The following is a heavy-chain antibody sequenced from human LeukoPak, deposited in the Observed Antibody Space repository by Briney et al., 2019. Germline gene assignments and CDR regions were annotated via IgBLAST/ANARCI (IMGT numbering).Heavy chain of an antibody. V-gene: IGHV4-4*09. CDR2: IYTSGST. CDR1: GGSISSYY. Sequence: SETLSLTCTVSGGSISSYYWSWIRQPPGKVLEWIGYIYTSGSTNYNPSLKSRVTISVDTSKNQFSLKLSSVTAADTAVYYCAHGFYYYYMDVWGKGTTVTVSS. J-gene: IGHJ6*03. CDR3: AHGFYYYYMDV.